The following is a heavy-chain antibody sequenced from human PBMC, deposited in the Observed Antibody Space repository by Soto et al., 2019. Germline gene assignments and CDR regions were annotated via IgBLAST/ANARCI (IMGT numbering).Heavy chain of an antibody. J-gene: IGHJ4*02. Sequence: LQTLSLTCXISGDSVSSNSAAWNWIRQSPSRGLEWLGRTYYRSKWYNDYAVSVKSRITINPDTSKNQFSLQLNSVTPEDTAVYYCARVVAAAGHLDYWGQGTLVTVSS. CDR2: TYYRSKWYN. D-gene: IGHD6-13*01. CDR3: ARVVAAAGHLDY. V-gene: IGHV6-1*01. CDR1: GDSVSSNSAA.